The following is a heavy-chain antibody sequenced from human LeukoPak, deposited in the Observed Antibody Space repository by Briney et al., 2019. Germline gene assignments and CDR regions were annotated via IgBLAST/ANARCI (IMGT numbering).Heavy chain of an antibody. CDR1: GFTFSSYA. CDR2: ISSSGSTI. CDR3: ARGTVGYSYVYNY. Sequence: PGGSLRLSCAASGFTFSSYAMSWVRQAPGKGLEWVSYISSSGSTIYYADSVKGRFTISRDNARNSLYLQMNSLRAEDTAVYYCARGTVGYSYVYNYWGQGTLVTVSS. J-gene: IGHJ4*02. V-gene: IGHV3-48*04. D-gene: IGHD5-18*01.